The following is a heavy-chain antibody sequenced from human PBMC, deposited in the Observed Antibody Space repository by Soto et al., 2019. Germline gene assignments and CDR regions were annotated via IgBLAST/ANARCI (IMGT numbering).Heavy chain of an antibody. D-gene: IGHD3-22*01. CDR3: ARGSKRYYYDSSGYLPFDY. Sequence: QLQLQESGSGLVKPSQTLSLTCAVSGGSISSGGYSWSWIRQPPGKGLEWIGYIYHSGSTYYNPSLQSRVTISVDRSKNQFSLKLSSVTAADTAVYYCARGSKRYYYDSSGYLPFDYWGQGTLVTVSS. V-gene: IGHV4-30-2*01. J-gene: IGHJ4*02. CDR2: IYHSGST. CDR1: GGSISSGGYS.